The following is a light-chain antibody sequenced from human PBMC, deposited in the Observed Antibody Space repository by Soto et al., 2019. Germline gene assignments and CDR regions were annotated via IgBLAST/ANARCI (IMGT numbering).Light chain of an antibody. V-gene: IGKV1-12*01. CDR3: QQANSFPPT. CDR2: AAS. J-gene: IGKJ4*01. Sequence: DIQMTQSPSSVSASVGDRVTITCRASQGISSWLDWYQQKPGKAPKLLIYAASSLQSGVPSRFSGSGSGTDVTLTISSLQPEDFVTYYCQQANSFPPTFGGGTKVQIK. CDR1: QGISSW.